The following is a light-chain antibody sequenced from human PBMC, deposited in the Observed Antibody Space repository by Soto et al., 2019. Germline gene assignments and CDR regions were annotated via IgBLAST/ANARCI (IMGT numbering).Light chain of an antibody. J-gene: IGKJ2*01. Sequence: IQMTQSPSTLSASVGDRVTITCRASQTIGSWLAWYQQKPGKAPKLLIYKASSLESVVPSRFSGSGSETEFTLTISSLQPDDFAPYYCQQYNSYPYTFGQGTKLEIK. CDR1: QTIGSW. CDR3: QQYNSYPYT. CDR2: KAS. V-gene: IGKV1-5*03.